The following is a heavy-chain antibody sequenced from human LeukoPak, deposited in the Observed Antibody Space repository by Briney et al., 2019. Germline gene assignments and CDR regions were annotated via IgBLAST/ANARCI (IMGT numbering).Heavy chain of an antibody. CDR1: GYSISSGYY. V-gene: IGHV4-38-2*02. CDR2: LYHSGST. D-gene: IGHD6-13*01. CDR3: ARDCGSSWPRAFDY. Sequence: KPSETLSLTCTVSGYSISSGYYRGWIRQPPGKGLEWIGSLYHSGSTYYNPSLKSRVTISVDTSKNQFSLKLSSVTAADTAVYYCARDCGSSWPRAFDYWGQGTLVTVSS. J-gene: IGHJ4*02.